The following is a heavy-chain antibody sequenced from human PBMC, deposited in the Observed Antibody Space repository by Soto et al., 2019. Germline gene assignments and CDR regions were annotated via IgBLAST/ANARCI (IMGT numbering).Heavy chain of an antibody. CDR1: GGTFSSYA. CDR3: ARPLGRCSGGSCYYYYYGMDV. Sequence: SVKVSCKASGGTFSSYAISWVRQAPGQGLEWMGGIIPIFGTANYAQKFQGRVTITADKSTSTAYMELSSLRSEDTAVYYCARPLGRCSGGSCYYYYYGMDVWGQGTPVTVSS. CDR2: IIPIFGTA. V-gene: IGHV1-69*06. J-gene: IGHJ6*02. D-gene: IGHD2-15*01.